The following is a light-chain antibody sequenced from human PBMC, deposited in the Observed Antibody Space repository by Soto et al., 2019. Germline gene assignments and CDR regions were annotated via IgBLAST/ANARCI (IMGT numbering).Light chain of an antibody. CDR2: EVS. CDR1: SSDIGAYIY. J-gene: IGLJ1*01. Sequence: QSVPTQPPSASGSPGQSVTISCTGTSSDIGAYIYVSWYQQHPGKAPKLMISEVSRRPSGVPERFSGSKSGNTASLTVSGLQADDEAHYYCSSYAGSNNFVFGTGTKVTVL. V-gene: IGLV2-8*01. CDR3: SSYAGSNNFV.